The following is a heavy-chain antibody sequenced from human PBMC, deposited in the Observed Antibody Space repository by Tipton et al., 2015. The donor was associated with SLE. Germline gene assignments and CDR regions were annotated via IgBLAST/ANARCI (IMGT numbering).Heavy chain of an antibody. V-gene: IGHV4-31*03. J-gene: IGHJ4*02. CDR2: IYHTGST. Sequence: TLSLTCTVSGGSISSSPYYWAWIRQHPGKGLEWIGYIYHTGSTYYNPSLESRLTISIDTSKNQFSLRLTSMTPADTALYYCARARRTTSSHFDYWGQGTLVTVSS. CDR3: ARARRTTSSHFDY. D-gene: IGHD1-14*01. CDR1: GGSISSSPYY.